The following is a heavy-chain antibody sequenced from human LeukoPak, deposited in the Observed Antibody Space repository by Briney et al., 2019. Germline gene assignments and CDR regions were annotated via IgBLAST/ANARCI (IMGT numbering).Heavy chain of an antibody. CDR3: ARDTYSSSWYGDYYYMDV. J-gene: IGHJ6*03. D-gene: IGHD6-13*01. CDR2: ISGSGGST. CDR1: GFTFSSYA. V-gene: IGHV3-23*01. Sequence: GGSLRLSCAASGFTFSSYAMSWVRQAPGKGLEWVSAISGSGGSTYYADSVKGRFTISRDNSKNTLYLQMNSLRAEDTAVYYCARDTYSSSWYGDYYYMDVWGKGTTVTVSS.